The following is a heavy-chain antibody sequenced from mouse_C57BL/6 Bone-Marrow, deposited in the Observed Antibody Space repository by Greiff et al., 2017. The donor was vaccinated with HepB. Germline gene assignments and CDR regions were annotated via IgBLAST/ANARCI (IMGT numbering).Heavy chain of an antibody. CDR1: GFNIKNTY. Sequence: EVQRVESVAELVRPGASVKLSCTASGFNIKNTYMHWVKQRPEQGLEWIGRIDPANGNTKYAPKFQGKATITADTSSNTAYLQLSSLTSEDTAIYYCASLYDYDPAWFAYWGQGTLVTVSA. CDR2: IDPANGNT. D-gene: IGHD2-4*01. CDR3: ASLYDYDPAWFAY. V-gene: IGHV14-3*01. J-gene: IGHJ3*01.